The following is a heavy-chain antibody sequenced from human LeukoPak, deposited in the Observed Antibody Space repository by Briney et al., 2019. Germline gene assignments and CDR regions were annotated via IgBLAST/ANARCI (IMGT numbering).Heavy chain of an antibody. CDR2: ISWNSGSI. CDR1: GFTFDDYA. CDR3: VRGRDWGFDY. Sequence: GGSLRLSCAASGFTFDDYAMHWVRQAPGKGLEWVSGISWNSGSIGYADSVKGRFTISRDNFKNTLSLQMNSLRAEDTAVYYCVRGRDWGFDYWGQGTLVTVSS. D-gene: IGHD3/OR15-3a*01. V-gene: IGHV3-9*01. J-gene: IGHJ4*02.